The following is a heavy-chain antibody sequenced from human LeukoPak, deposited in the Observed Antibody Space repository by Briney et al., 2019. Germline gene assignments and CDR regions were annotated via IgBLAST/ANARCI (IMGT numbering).Heavy chain of an antibody. CDR3: ARGGYGSGWDYMDV. CDR2: IYYSGST. Sequence: ASETLSLTCTVSGGSISSYYWSWIRQPPGKGLEWIGYIYYSGSTNYNPSLKSRVTISVDTSKNQFSLKLSSVTAADTAVYYCARGGYGSGWDYMDVWGKGTTVTVSS. J-gene: IGHJ6*03. V-gene: IGHV4-59*12. D-gene: IGHD3-10*01. CDR1: GGSISSYY.